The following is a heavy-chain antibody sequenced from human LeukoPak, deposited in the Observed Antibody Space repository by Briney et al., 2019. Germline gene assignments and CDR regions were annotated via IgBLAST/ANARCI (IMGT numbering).Heavy chain of an antibody. CDR1: GGTFSSYT. CDR3: ATGPNGSPSWRFGDDY. Sequence: GASVKVSCKASGGTFSSYTISWVRQAPGQGLEWMGRIIPILGIANYAQKFQGRVTITADKSTSTAYMELSSLRSEDTAVYYCATGPNGSPSWRFGDDYWGQGTLVTVSS. V-gene: IGHV1-69*02. D-gene: IGHD3-10*01. J-gene: IGHJ4*02. CDR2: IIPILGIA.